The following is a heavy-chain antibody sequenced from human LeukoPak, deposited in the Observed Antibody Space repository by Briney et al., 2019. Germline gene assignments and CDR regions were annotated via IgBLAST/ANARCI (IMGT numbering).Heavy chain of an antibody. J-gene: IGHJ4*02. CDR3: SRESGAFCPFGY. V-gene: IGHV4/OR15-8*01. Sequence: PSETLSLTCGVSGGSIRSTNWWRGVRQPPGQGLEGIGEISLTGEANYNPSLNGRVTMSLDGSRKQRSLTLTSVTAADTAIYYCSRESGAFCPFGYWGQGTLVIVPP. CDR2: ISLTGEA. D-gene: IGHD1-26*01. CDR1: GGSIRSTNW.